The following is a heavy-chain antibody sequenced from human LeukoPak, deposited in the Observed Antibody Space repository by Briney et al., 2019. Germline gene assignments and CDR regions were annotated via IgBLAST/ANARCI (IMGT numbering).Heavy chain of an antibody. V-gene: IGHV4-59*01. CDR2: IYYSGST. J-gene: IGHJ4*02. CDR3: ARGPAYCYDSSGYYDY. Sequence: SETLSLTCTVSGGSISSYYWSWIRQPPGKGLEWIGYIYYSGSTNYNPSLKSRVTISVDTSKNQFSLKLSSVTAADTAVYYCARGPAYCYDSSGYYDYWGQGTLVTVSS. CDR1: GGSISSYY. D-gene: IGHD3-22*01.